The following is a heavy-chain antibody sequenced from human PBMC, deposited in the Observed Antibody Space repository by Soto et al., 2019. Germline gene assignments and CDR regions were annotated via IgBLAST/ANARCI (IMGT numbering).Heavy chain of an antibody. CDR2: IWYDGSNK. CDR3: ARERYYYGSGSLDY. V-gene: IGHV3-33*01. J-gene: IGHJ4*02. Sequence: QVQLVESGGGVVQPGRSLRLSCAASGFTFSSYGMHWVRQAPGKGLEWVAVIWYDGSNKYYADSVKGRFTISRDNSKNTLDLQMNSLRAEDTAVYYCARERYYYGSGSLDYWGQGTLVTVSS. CDR1: GFTFSSYG. D-gene: IGHD3-10*01.